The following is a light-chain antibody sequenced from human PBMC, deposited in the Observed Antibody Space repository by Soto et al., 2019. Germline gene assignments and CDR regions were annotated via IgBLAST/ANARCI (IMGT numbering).Light chain of an antibody. CDR1: SSDVGAYNY. CDR2: EVS. Sequence: QSVLTQPASVSGFLGQSITISCTGTSSDVGAYNYVSWYQQHPGKAPKLMIYEVSNRPSGVSNRFSGSKSGNTASLTISGLQAEDEADYYCSSYTRTTTLGVFGTGTKVTVL. CDR3: SSYTRTTTLGV. J-gene: IGLJ1*01. V-gene: IGLV2-14*01.